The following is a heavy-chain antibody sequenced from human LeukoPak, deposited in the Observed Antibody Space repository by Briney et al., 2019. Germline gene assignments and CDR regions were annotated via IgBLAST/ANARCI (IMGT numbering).Heavy chain of an antibody. Sequence: PGGSLRLSCAASGFTFSSYALSWVRQAPGKGLEWVSTITRSGGSTYYADSVKGRFTISRDQSKNPLYLQMNSLRVEDTAVYYCAKDRWAQLHSPPSSFDYWGQGTLVTVSP. CDR1: GFTFSSYA. J-gene: IGHJ4*02. CDR2: ITRSGGST. V-gene: IGHV3-23*01. D-gene: IGHD1-26*01. CDR3: AKDRWAQLHSPPSSFDY.